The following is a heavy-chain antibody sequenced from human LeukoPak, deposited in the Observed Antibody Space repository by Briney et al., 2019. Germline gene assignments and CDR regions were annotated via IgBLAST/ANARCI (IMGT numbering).Heavy chain of an antibody. V-gene: IGHV1-18*01. D-gene: IGHD3-16*01. CDR1: GYTFTSYG. Sequence: ASVKVSCKASGYTFTSYGISWVRQAPGQGLEWMGWISAYNGNTNYAQNLRGRVTMTTDTSTSTAYMELRSLRSDDTAVYYCARVGRGIEAFDIWGQGTMVTVPS. J-gene: IGHJ3*02. CDR2: ISAYNGNT. CDR3: ARVGRGIEAFDI.